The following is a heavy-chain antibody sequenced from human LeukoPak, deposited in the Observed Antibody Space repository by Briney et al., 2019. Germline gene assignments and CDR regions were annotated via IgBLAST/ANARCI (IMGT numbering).Heavy chain of an antibody. V-gene: IGHV4-61*02. Sequence: SETLSLTCTVSGGSISSGSYYWSWNRQPAGQGLEWIGRIYTSWSTNYNPSLKSRVSISIDTSKNQFSLKLSSVTAADTAVYYCARGVGSSSRVRYSYMDVWGKGTTVTVSS. D-gene: IGHD2-2*01. CDR3: ARGVGSSSRVRYSYMDV. J-gene: IGHJ6*03. CDR2: IYTSWST. CDR1: GGSISSGSYY.